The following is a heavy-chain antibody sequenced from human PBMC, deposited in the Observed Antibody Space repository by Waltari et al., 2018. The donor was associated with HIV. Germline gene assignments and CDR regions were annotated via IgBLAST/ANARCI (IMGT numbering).Heavy chain of an antibody. J-gene: IGHJ4*02. CDR1: GFTFSSYW. CDR3: ASLYNYVWGSPPPFDY. CDR2: ISSEGSST. Sequence: EVQLVESGGGLVQPGGSLRLSCAASGFTFSSYWMHWVRQAPGKGLVWVSRISSEGSSTNYADSVKGRFTISRDNAKNTVYLQMNSLRAEDTALYYCASLYNYVWGSPPPFDYWGQGTLVTVSS. D-gene: IGHD3-16*01. V-gene: IGHV3-74*01.